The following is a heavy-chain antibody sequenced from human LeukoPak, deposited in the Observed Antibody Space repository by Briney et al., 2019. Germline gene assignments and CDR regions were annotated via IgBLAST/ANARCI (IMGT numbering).Heavy chain of an antibody. V-gene: IGHV3-30*02. CDR2: IRYDGSDK. D-gene: IGHD3-10*01. CDR3: TRAGGLVRGVHYYYYMDV. Sequence: GGSLRLSCVASGFIFSSYEMNWVRQAPGKGLEWVAFIRYDGSDKYYADSVKGRFTISRDNSKNTLSLQMNSLRPEDTAVYYCTRAGGLVRGVHYYYYMDVWGKGTTVTISS. CDR1: GFIFSSYE. J-gene: IGHJ6*03.